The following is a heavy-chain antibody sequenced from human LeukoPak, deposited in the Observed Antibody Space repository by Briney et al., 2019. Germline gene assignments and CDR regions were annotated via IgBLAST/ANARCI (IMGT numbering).Heavy chain of an antibody. V-gene: IGHV1-2*06. CDR1: GYNFAGYA. D-gene: IGHD3-22*01. Sequence: ASVKVSCKASGYNFAGYAMHWVRQAPGQGLEWMGRINPNNGGTNYAQRFQGRVTMTRDTSISTAYMDLSSLGSDDTAVYYCAREGERSGYQPFDYWGQGTLVTVSS. J-gene: IGHJ4*02. CDR2: INPNNGGT. CDR3: AREGERSGYQPFDY.